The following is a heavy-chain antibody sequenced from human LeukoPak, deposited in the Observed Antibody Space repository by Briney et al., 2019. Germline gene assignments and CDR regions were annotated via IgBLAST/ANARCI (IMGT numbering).Heavy chain of an antibody. CDR2: ISSSGSTI. CDR1: GFTFSDYY. V-gene: IGHV3-11*01. D-gene: IGHD3-22*01. J-gene: IGHJ4*02. CDR3: ARGTYYYDSSGQYFDY. Sequence: GGSLRLSCAASGFTFSDYYMSWIRQAPGKGLEWVSYISSSGSTIYYADSVKGRFTISRDNAKNSLYLQMNSLRAEDTALYHCARGTYYYDSSGQYFDYWGQGTLVTVSS.